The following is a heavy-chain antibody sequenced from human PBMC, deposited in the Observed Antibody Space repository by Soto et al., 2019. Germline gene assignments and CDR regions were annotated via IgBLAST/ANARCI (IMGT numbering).Heavy chain of an antibody. CDR2: IYYSGST. D-gene: IGHD2-2*02. J-gene: IGHJ6*02. Sequence: SETLSLTCTVSGGSISSSSYYWGWIRQPPGKGLEWIGSIYYSGSTYYNPSLKSRVTISVDTSKNQFSLKLSSVTAADTAVYYCWGQDIVVVPAAILGNYYGMDVWGQGTTVTVSS. V-gene: IGHV4-39*01. CDR1: GGSISSSSYY. CDR3: WGQDIVVVPAAILGNYYGMDV.